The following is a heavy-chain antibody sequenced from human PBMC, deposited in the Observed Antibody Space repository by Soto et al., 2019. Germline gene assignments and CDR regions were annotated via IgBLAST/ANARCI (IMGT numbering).Heavy chain of an antibody. V-gene: IGHV3-21*01. D-gene: IGHD2-15*01. CDR3: AVIGVVAATHWFDP. CDR2: ISSSSTYI. J-gene: IGHJ5*02. CDR1: GFTFSSYS. Sequence: EVQLVESGGGLVKPGGSLRLSCAASGFTFSSYSMNWVRQAPGKGLDWVSSISSSSTYIYYADSVKGRFTISRDNAKNSLYLQMNSLRAEDTALYYCAVIGVVAATHWFDPWGQGTLVTVSS.